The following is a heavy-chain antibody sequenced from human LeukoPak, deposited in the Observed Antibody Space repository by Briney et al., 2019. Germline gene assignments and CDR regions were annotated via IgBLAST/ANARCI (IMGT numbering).Heavy chain of an antibody. Sequence: ASVKASCKASGYTFTSYYMHWVRQAPGQGLEWMGIINPSGGSTSYAQKFQGRVTMTRDTSTSTVYMELSSLRSEDTAVYYCARDLLIGPSTAMATDVGMDVWGQGTTVTVSS. V-gene: IGHV1-46*01. CDR3: ARDLLIGPSTAMATDVGMDV. CDR1: GYTFTSYY. CDR2: INPSGGST. D-gene: IGHD5-18*01. J-gene: IGHJ6*02.